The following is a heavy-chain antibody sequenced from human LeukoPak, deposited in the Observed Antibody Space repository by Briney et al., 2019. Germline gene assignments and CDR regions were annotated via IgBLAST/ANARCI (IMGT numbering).Heavy chain of an antibody. CDR2: IDWDDDK. CDR3: ARSKLAVAGTGDAFDI. Sequence: SGPTLVNPTRTLTLTCTFSGFSLSTSGMCVGWIRQPPGKALEWLSLIDWDDDKYYSTSLKTRLTISKDTSKNQVVLKMNNMDPVDTATYYCARSKLAVAGTGDAFDIWGQGTMVTVSS. V-gene: IGHV2-70*01. CDR1: GFSLSTSGMC. J-gene: IGHJ3*02. D-gene: IGHD6-19*01.